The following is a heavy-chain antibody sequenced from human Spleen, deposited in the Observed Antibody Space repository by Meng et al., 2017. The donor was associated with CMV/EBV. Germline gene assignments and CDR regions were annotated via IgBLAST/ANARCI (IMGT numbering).Heavy chain of an antibody. CDR1: GFTFSSYA. V-gene: IGHV3-23*01. CDR3: AKDLYYFDY. Sequence: LSLTCAASGFTFSSYAMSWVRQAPGKGLEWVSAISGSGGSTYYADSVKGRFTISRDNSKNTLYLQMNSLRAEDTAVYYCAKDLYYFDYWGQGTLVTVSS. CDR2: ISGSGGST. J-gene: IGHJ4*02.